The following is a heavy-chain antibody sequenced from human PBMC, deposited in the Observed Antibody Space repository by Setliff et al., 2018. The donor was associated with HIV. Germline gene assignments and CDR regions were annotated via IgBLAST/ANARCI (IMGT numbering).Heavy chain of an antibody. D-gene: IGHD3-16*01. Sequence: KTSETLSLTCTVSGGSISSYYWSWIRQPAGKGLEWIGRIYTSGSTNYNPSLKSRVTISLDTSKNQFSLNLSSVTAADTAVYYCARRSPGGGYYMDVWGKGTTVTVSS. CDR3: ARRSPGGGYYMDV. V-gene: IGHV4-4*07. CDR2: IYTSGST. CDR1: GGSISSYY. J-gene: IGHJ6*03.